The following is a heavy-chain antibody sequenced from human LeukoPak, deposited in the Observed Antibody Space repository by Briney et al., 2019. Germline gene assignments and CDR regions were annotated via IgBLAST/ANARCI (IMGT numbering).Heavy chain of an antibody. CDR1: GYIITELS. V-gene: IGHV1-24*01. J-gene: IGHJ3*02. Sequence: ASVKVSCKVSGYIITELSMHWVRQAPGKGLEWMGGFDPEDGETIYAQKFQGRVTMTTDTSTSTAYMELRSLRSDDTAVYYCARGGSPPHAFDIWGQGTMVTVSS. CDR3: ARGGSPPHAFDI. CDR2: FDPEDGET. D-gene: IGHD3-16*01.